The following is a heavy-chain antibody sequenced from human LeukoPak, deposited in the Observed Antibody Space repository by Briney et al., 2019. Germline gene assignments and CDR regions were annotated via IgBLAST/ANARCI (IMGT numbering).Heavy chain of an antibody. CDR1: GFTFSSYA. V-gene: IGHV3-7*01. CDR3: ARDPEEWPVPIDC. J-gene: IGHJ4*02. Sequence: KSGGSLRLSCAASGFTFSSYAMSWVRQAPGKGLEWVANINQDGTEKNYVDSVKGRFTISRDNAKNSLYLQMNSLRAEDTALYYCARDPEEWPVPIDCWGQGTLVTVSS. D-gene: IGHD6-19*01. CDR2: INQDGTEK.